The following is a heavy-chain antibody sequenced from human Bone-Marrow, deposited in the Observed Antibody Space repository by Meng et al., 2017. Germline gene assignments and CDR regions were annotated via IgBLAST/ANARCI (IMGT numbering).Heavy chain of an antibody. D-gene: IGHD2-15*01. Sequence: QVQLQESGPVLLKPSQAVSLTRTGSGGSISSADYSWSWIRQPPGKGLEWIGYIYYSGSTYYNPSLKSRVTISVDTSKNQFSLKMSSVTAADTAVYYCARVGACSGGSCYFRLFDYWGQGTLVTVSS. J-gene: IGHJ4*02. CDR3: ARVGACSGGSCYFRLFDY. V-gene: IGHV4-30-4*01. CDR1: GGSISSADYS. CDR2: IYYSGST.